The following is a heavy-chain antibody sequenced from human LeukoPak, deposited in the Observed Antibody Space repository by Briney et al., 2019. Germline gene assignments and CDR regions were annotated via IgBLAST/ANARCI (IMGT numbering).Heavy chain of an antibody. D-gene: IGHD6-19*01. CDR1: GYTFTSYG. CDR2: ISAHDGNT. CDR3: ARSPKRYSSGWYSDY. Sequence: GASVKVSCKASGYTFTSYGISWVRQAPGQGLEWMGWISAHDGNTNYAQKLQGRVTMTTDTSTSTAYMELRSPRSDDTAVYYCARSPKRYSSGWYSDYWGQGTLVTVSS. J-gene: IGHJ4*02. V-gene: IGHV1-18*04.